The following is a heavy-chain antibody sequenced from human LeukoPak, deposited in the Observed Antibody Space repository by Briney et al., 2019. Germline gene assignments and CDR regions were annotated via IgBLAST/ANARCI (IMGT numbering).Heavy chain of an antibody. CDR1: GYSFATYG. J-gene: IGHJ4*02. D-gene: IGHD6-13*01. V-gene: IGHV1-18*01. Sequence: ASVKVSCKASGYSFATYGFCWVRQAPGHGPEWMGWISANTGKIDYAQKFQGRVTMTTDTSTSTAYMELRSLRPDDTAVYYCAKVAGDRMDYWGQGTLLTVSS. CDR2: ISANTGKI. CDR3: AKVAGDRMDY.